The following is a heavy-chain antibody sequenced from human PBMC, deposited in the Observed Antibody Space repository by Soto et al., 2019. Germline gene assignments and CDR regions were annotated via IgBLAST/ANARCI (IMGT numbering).Heavy chain of an antibody. J-gene: IGHJ3*01. Sequence: SETLSLTCTVSGGSINTGGYYWSWIRQHPGKGLEWIGYIYYSGSTYYNPSLKSRLTISVVTSKNQFSLRLSSVTAADTAVYYCARGSSGNFRSGSYGFHVSGKGTLVTVSS. CDR2: IYYSGST. V-gene: IGHV4-31*03. D-gene: IGHD3-3*01. CDR3: ARGSSGNFRSGSYGFHV. CDR1: GGSINTGGYY.